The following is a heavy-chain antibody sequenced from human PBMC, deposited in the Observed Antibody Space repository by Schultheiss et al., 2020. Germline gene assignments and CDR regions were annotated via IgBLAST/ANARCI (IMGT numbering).Heavy chain of an antibody. Sequence: GGSLRLSCAASGFTFDDHGMSWVRQVPGKGLEWISHINWNGGSAAYADSVKGRFTISRDNAENSLYLQMNSLRAEDTAVYYCARSSSTSCYAKRYYFDYWGQGTLVTVSS. CDR2: INWNGGSA. D-gene: IGHD2-2*01. J-gene: IGHJ4*02. CDR3: ARSSSTSCYAKRYYFDY. V-gene: IGHV3-20*04. CDR1: GFTFDDHG.